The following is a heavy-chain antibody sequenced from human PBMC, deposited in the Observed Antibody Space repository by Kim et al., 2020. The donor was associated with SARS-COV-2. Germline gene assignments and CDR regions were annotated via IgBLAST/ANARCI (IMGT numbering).Heavy chain of an antibody. CDR2: IIPIFGIA. Sequence: SVKVSCKASGGTFSSYAISWVRQAPGQGLEWMGRIIPIFGIANYVQKFQGRVTITADKSTSTAYMELSSLRSEDTAVYYCARAARDPATQGGWFDPWGQGTLVTVSS. D-gene: IGHD3-16*01. CDR1: GGTFSSYA. J-gene: IGHJ5*02. CDR3: ARAARDPATQGGWFDP. V-gene: IGHV1-69*04.